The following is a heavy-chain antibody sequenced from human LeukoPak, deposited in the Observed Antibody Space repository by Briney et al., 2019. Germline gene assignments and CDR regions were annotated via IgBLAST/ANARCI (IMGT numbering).Heavy chain of an antibody. CDR1: GFTFGGYW. CDR3: VRGAVGTGVWFDP. Sequence: GGSLRLSYAASGFTFGGYWMHWVRQAPGKGLEWVSRINIDGATTNYADSVKGRFTISRDNAKNTLHLQMNSLRADDTAVYYCVRGAVGTGVWFDPWGQGTLVTVSS. CDR2: INIDGATT. D-gene: IGHD1-26*01. V-gene: IGHV3-74*01. J-gene: IGHJ5*02.